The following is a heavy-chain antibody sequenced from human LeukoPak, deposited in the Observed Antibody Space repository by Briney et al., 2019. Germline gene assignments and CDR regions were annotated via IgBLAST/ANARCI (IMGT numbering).Heavy chain of an antibody. CDR1: GFTFSSNS. V-gene: IGHV3-48*04. CDR2: ISSTGGTI. D-gene: IGHD3-16*02. CDR3: ARDFYPKAIDAKGNYYYYMDV. J-gene: IGHJ6*03. Sequence: GGSLRLSCAASGFTFSSNSMNWVRQAPGKGLEWVSYISSTGGTIYYADSMKGRFTISRDNAKNSLYLQMNSLRVEDTAVYYCARDFYPKAIDAKGNYYYYMDVWGKGTTVTVSS.